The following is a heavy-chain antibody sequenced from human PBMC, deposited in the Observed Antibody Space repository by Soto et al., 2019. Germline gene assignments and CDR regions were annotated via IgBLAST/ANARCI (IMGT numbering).Heavy chain of an antibody. CDR2: ISWNSGSI. Sequence: PGGSLRLSCAASGFTFDDYAMHWVRQAPGKGLEWVSGISWNSGSIGYADSVKGRFTISRDNAKNSLYLQMNSLRAEDTALYYCAKEKRADYYYDSSGTFDYWGQGTLVTVSS. V-gene: IGHV3-9*01. J-gene: IGHJ4*02. D-gene: IGHD3-22*01. CDR3: AKEKRADYYYDSSGTFDY. CDR1: GFTFDDYA.